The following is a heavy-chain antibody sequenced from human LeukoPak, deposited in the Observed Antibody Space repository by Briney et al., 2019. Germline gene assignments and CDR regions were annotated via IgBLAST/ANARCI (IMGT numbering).Heavy chain of an antibody. D-gene: IGHD5-24*01. V-gene: IGHV4-34*01. CDR1: GGSFSGYY. CDR3: ARARWLQFRWFDH. Sequence: SETLSLTCAVYGGSFSGYYWSWVRQPPGKGPEWIGEINHSGSTNYNPSLTSRVTISVDTSKNQFSLKLSSVTAADTAVYYCARARWLQFRWFDHWGQGTLVTVSS. CDR2: INHSGST. J-gene: IGHJ5*02.